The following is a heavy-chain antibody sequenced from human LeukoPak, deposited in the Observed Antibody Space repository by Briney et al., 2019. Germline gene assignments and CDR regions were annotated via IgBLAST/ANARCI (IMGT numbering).Heavy chain of an antibody. V-gene: IGHV4-39*01. D-gene: IGHD3-16*01. CDR3: ARRRGAYTRRYFDY. CDR1: GGSISSSSYY. J-gene: IGHJ4*02. CDR2: TYYSGST. Sequence: SETLSLTCTVSGGSISSSSYYWGWIRQPPGKGLEWIGSTYYSGSTYYNPSLKSRVTISVDTSKNQFSLKLSSVTAADTAVYYCARRRGAYTRRYFDYWGQGTLVTVSS.